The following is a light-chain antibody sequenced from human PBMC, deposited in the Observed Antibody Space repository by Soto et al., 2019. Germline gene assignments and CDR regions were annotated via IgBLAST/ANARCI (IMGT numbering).Light chain of an antibody. V-gene: IGKV3-11*01. CDR1: QSVSSY. J-gene: IGKJ3*01. Sequence: EIVLTQSPATLSLSPGERATLSCRASQSVSSYLAWYQQKPGQAPRLLIYDASNRATGIRARFSGSGSGTDFTLTLSSLDPEDFAVYYSLQRSNWPPTFGPGTKVDI. CDR2: DAS. CDR3: LQRSNWPPT.